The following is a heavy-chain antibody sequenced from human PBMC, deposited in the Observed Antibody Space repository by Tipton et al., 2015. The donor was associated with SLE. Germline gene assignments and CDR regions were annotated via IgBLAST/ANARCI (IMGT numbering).Heavy chain of an antibody. CDR3: ARDISIAGRPMMRFDP. V-gene: IGHV4-61*02. CDR2: IFTRGST. J-gene: IGHJ5*02. CDR1: GGSVNSGTYY. Sequence: TLSLTCTVSGGSVNSGTYYWSWIRQPAGKGLEWIGRIFTRGSTNYNLSLKSRVTISLDTSKNQFSLKVKSVTAADTGVYYCARDISIAGRPMMRFDPWGQGTLVTVSS. D-gene: IGHD6-6*01.